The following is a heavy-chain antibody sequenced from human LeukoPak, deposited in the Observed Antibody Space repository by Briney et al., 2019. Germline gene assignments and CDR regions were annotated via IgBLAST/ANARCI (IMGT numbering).Heavy chain of an antibody. CDR1: GGSFSTYY. Sequence: SETLPLTCAVFGGSFSTYYWSWIRQPPGMGLEWIGEINHSGSTTYNPSLKSRVTMSVDTSKNQFSLKLSSVTAADTAVYYCVRFYARNWFDPWGQGTPVTVSS. V-gene: IGHV4-34*01. CDR3: VRFYARNWFDP. CDR2: INHSGST. J-gene: IGHJ5*02. D-gene: IGHD5/OR15-5a*01.